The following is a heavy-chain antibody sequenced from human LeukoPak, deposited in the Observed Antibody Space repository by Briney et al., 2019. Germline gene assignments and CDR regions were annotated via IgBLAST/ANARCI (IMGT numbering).Heavy chain of an antibody. CDR2: IRAGSEYT. CDR1: GFTFSTYS. CDR3: AKESVPESYFDY. Sequence: GGSLRLSCRASGFTFSTYSMNWVRQAPGGGLEWVSVIRAGSEYTYYADSVKGRFTISRDNSKNMLYLQMNSLRAEDTAIYYCAKESVPESYFDYWGQGTLVTVSS. D-gene: IGHD2-2*01. J-gene: IGHJ4*02. V-gene: IGHV3-23*01.